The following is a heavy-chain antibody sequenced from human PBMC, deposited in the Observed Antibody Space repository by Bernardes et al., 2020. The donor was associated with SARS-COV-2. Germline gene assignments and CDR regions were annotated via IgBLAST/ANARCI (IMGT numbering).Heavy chain of an antibody. CDR1: GFAVSTNY. CDR3: ARDILSWGAEYGDYVRYWYFDV. D-gene: IGHD4-17*01. J-gene: IGHJ2*01. CDR2: MYSGGNA. Sequence: GGSLRLSCVASGFAVSTNYMTWVRQAPGKGLEWVSFMYSGGNANYTDSLKGRFTVSRDDSKNTLFLQMNSLRAEDTAMYYCARDILSWGAEYGDYVRYWYFDVWGRGTLVTVSS. V-gene: IGHV3-53*01.